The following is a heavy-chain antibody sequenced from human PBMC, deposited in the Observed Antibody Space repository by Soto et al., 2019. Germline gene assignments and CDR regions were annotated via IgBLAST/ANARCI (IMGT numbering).Heavy chain of an antibody. J-gene: IGHJ5*02. CDR2: IVVGSGNT. Sequence: GASVKVSCKASGFTFTSSAMQWVRQARGQRLEWIGWIVVGSGNTNYAQKFQERVTMTRDTSTSTVYMELSSLRSEDTAVYYCAVSDFWSGYYVLDGLDPWGQGTLVTVSS. V-gene: IGHV1-58*02. CDR3: AVSDFWSGYYVLDGLDP. CDR1: GFTFTSSA. D-gene: IGHD3-3*01.